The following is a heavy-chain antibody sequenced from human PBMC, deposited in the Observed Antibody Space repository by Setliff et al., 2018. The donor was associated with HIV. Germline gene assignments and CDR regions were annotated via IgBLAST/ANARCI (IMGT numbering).Heavy chain of an antibody. J-gene: IGHJ4*02. CDR1: GFTFDDYT. Sequence: GGSLRLSCAASGFTFDDYTMHWVRQAPGKAPEWVSSISSTSTYIYYVDSVKGRFTISRDNAKNSLYLQMNSLRAEDTAVYYCAKIQNPQGYYYDSSGYYPHPGSPDYWGQGVLVTVSS. CDR3: AKIQNPQGYYYDSSGYYPHPGSPDY. D-gene: IGHD3-22*01. CDR2: ISSTSTYI. V-gene: IGHV3-21*01.